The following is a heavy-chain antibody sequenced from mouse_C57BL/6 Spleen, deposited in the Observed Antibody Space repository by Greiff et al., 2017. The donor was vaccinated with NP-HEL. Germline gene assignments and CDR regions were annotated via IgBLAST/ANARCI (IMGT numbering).Heavy chain of an antibody. D-gene: IGHD1-1*01. V-gene: IGHV5-6*01. J-gene: IGHJ2*01. CDR1: GFTFSSYG. Sequence: EVQRVESGGDLVKPGGSLKLSCAASGFTFSSYGMSWVRQTPDKRLEWVATISSGGSYTYYPDSVKGRFTISRDNAKNTLYLQMSSLKSEDTAMYYCARTVTTVVPLDYWGQGTTLTVSS. CDR2: ISSGGSYT. CDR3: ARTVTTVVPLDY.